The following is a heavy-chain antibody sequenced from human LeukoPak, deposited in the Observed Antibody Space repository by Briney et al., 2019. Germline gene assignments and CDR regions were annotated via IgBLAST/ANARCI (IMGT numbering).Heavy chain of an antibody. CDR1: GFTFSKYG. CDR2: VWYDGRNE. V-gene: IGHV3-30*02. D-gene: IGHD5-24*01. CDR3: ARDRNRDGYNFLDWYFDL. J-gene: IGHJ2*01. Sequence: GGSLRLSCAASGFTFSKYGMHWVRQAPGKGLEWVSLVWYDGRNEDYADSVKGRFTISRDNSKNTVYLQMNSLRAEDTAVYYCARDRNRDGYNFLDWYFDLWGRGTLVTVSS.